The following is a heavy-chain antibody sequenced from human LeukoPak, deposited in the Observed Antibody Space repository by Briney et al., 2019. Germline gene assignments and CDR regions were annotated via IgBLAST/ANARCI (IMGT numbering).Heavy chain of an antibody. J-gene: IGHJ4*02. V-gene: IGHV3-23*01. CDR3: ARNSGHDYGDYYFDY. CDR1: GFTFSSYA. D-gene: IGHD4-17*01. Sequence: PGGSLRLSCAASGFTFSSYAMSWVRQAPGEGLGWVSAISGSGGSTYYADSVKGRFTISRDNSKNTLYLQMNSLRAEDTAVYYCARNSGHDYGDYYFDYWGQGTLVTVSS. CDR2: ISGSGGST.